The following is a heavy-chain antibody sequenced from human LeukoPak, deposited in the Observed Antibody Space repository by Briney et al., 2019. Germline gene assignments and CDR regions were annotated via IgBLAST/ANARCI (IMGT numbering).Heavy chain of an antibody. D-gene: IGHD4-17*01. CDR1: GFTFSSYA. V-gene: IGHV3-30-3*01. CDR3: ARVTVTTPYYYDYGMDV. CDR2: ISYDGSNK. J-gene: IGHJ6*02. Sequence: GGSLRLSCAASGFTFSSYAMHWVRQAPGKGLEWVAVISYDGSNKYYADSVKGRFTISRDNSKNTLYLQMNSLRAEDTAVYYCARVTVTTPYYYDYGMDVWGQGTTVTVSS.